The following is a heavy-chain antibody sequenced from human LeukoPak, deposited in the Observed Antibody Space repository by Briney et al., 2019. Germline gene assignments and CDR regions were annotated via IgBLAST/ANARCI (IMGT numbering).Heavy chain of an antibody. V-gene: IGHV3-23*01. CDR2: ISGSGGST. J-gene: IGHJ5*02. Sequence: PGGSLRLSRAASGFTFSSYAMSWVRQAPGKGLEWVSAISGSGGSTYYADSVKGRFTISRDNSKNTLYLQMNSLGAEDTAVYYCAKDPYYDILTGWGGPAAWFDPWGQGTLVTVSS. D-gene: IGHD3-9*01. CDR1: GFTFSSYA. CDR3: AKDPYYDILTGWGGPAAWFDP.